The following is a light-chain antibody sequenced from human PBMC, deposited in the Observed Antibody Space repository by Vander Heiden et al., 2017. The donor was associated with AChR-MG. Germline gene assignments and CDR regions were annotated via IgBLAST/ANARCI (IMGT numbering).Light chain of an antibody. CDR1: SSNIGTNT. CDR2: TTN. Sequence: QSVLTQPPSVSGTPGQRVIISCSGSSSNIGTNTVNWYQQVPGTAPKLLIYTTNLRPSGGPDRFAGSKSGTSASLAIGGLQSEDEADYYCAAWDDSLNGWVFGGGTKMTVL. J-gene: IGLJ3*02. V-gene: IGLV1-44*01. CDR3: AAWDDSLNGWV.